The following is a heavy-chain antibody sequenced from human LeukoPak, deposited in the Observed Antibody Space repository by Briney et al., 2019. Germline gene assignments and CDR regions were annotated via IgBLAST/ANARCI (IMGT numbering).Heavy chain of an antibody. D-gene: IGHD2-15*01. CDR3: ARDGGLHTNFDY. Sequence: GGSPRLSCAASGFSFRNYWMGWVRQAPGKGLEWVANTKPDGSAEYYADSVRGRFTASRDNANNLLYLQMNRLRAEDTAVYYCARDGGLHTNFDYWGQGTLLTVSS. CDR2: TKPDGSAE. V-gene: IGHV3-7*01. J-gene: IGHJ4*02. CDR1: GFSFRNYW.